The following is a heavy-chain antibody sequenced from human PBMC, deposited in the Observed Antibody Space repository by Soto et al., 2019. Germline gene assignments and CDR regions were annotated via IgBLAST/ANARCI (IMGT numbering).Heavy chain of an antibody. Sequence: QVQLVQSGAEVKKPGASVKVSCKASGYTFTSYAMHWVRQAPGQRLECMGWINAGNGNTKYSQKFQGRVTITRDTSASTAYMELSSLRSDDTAVYYCARALVEWLFGFSWFDPWGQGTLVTVSS. D-gene: IGHD3-3*01. J-gene: IGHJ5*02. CDR1: GYTFTSYA. CDR2: INAGNGNT. CDR3: ARALVEWLFGFSWFDP. V-gene: IGHV1-3*01.